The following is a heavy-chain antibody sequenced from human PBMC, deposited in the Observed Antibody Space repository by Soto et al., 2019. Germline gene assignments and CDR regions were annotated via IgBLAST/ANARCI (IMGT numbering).Heavy chain of an antibody. V-gene: IGHV3-33*01. CDR3: ARGRIVGAIHDAFDI. Sequence: PGGSLRLSCAASGFTFSSYGMHWVRQAPGKGLEWVAVIWYDGSNKYYADSVKGRFTISRDNSKNTLYLQMNSLRAEDTAVYYCARGRIVGAIHDAFDIWGQGTMVT. CDR2: IWYDGSNK. D-gene: IGHD1-26*01. CDR1: GFTFSSYG. J-gene: IGHJ3*02.